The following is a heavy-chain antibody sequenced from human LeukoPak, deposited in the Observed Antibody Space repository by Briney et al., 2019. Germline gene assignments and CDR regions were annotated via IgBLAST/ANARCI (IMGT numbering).Heavy chain of an antibody. V-gene: IGHV4-59*01. Sequence: SETLSLTCTVSGGSISSYYWSWIRQPPGKGLEWIGYIYYSGSTNYNPSLKSRVTISIDTSKNQFSLNLNSVTAADTAVYYCARGVTTVEYWGQGTLVTVPS. CDR2: IYYSGST. CDR3: ARGVTTVEY. D-gene: IGHD4-23*01. J-gene: IGHJ4*02. CDR1: GGSISSYY.